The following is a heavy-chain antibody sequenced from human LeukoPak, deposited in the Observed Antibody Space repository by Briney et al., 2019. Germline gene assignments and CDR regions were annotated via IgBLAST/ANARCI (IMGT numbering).Heavy chain of an antibody. CDR3: ARDPATANA. D-gene: IGHD2-15*01. CDR2: ISSSNSYI. J-gene: IGHJ5*02. V-gene: IGHV3-21*01. Sequence: GALRLSCAASGFTFSSNSMNWFRQPPGKELQWVSSISSSNSYIYYADSVKGRFTISRDNAKNSLYLQMNGLRAEDTAVYYCARDPATANAWGQGTLVTVSS. CDR1: GFTFSSNS.